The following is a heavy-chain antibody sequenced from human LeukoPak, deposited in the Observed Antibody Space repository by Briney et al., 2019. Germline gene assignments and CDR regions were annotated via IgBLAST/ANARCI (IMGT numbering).Heavy chain of an antibody. CDR3: ARVNWFDP. V-gene: IGHV4-59*12. CDR2: IYYRGST. J-gene: IGHJ5*02. Sequence: SETLSLTCTVSGGSISSDYWSWIRQPPGKGLEWIGYIYYRGSTNYNPSLKSRVTISVDTSKNQFSLKLSSVTAADTAVYYCARVNWFDPWGQGTLVTVSS. CDR1: GGSISSDY.